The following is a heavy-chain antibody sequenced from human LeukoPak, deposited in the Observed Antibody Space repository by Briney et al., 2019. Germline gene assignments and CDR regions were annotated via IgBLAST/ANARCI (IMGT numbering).Heavy chain of an antibody. D-gene: IGHD1-26*01. Sequence: GGSLRLSCAASGFTFSSYAMSGFRQAPGKGLEWISFIGVDGGSTNYADSVKGRFTISRDNSKNTLYLQMNSLRGEDTAVYYCAKGGWELLGGQGTLVTVSS. CDR3: AKGGWELL. CDR2: IGVDGGST. CDR1: GFTFSSYA. V-gene: IGHV3-23*01. J-gene: IGHJ4*02.